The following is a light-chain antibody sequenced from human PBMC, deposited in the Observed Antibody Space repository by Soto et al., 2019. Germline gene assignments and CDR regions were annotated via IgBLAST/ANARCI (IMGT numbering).Light chain of an antibody. CDR2: ANS. CDR1: SSNIGAGSD. CDR3: QSYDTRLSAVV. Sequence: QSVLTQPPSVPGAPGQRVTISCTGSSSNIGAGSDVHWYQQRPGTAPKLLIYANSNRPSGVPDRFSGSKSGTSASLAIPGLQAEHEADYYCQSYDTRLSAVVFGGGTKLTVL. J-gene: IGLJ2*01. V-gene: IGLV1-40*01.